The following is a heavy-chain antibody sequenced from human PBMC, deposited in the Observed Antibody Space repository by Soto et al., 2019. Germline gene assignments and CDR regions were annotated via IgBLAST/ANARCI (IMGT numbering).Heavy chain of an antibody. D-gene: IGHD1-1*01. Sequence: EVQLLESGGGLVQPGGSLRLSCAASGFTFSNYAMNWVRQAPGKGLEWVSVISGSGSSTAYADSVKGRFTISRDNPKNAPLLQMNGLRAEDTAVYFCAKDRKDWDTGWDAFDIWALGTMVTVSS. CDR2: ISGSGSST. CDR1: GFTFSNYA. CDR3: AKDRKDWDTGWDAFDI. V-gene: IGHV3-23*01. J-gene: IGHJ3*02.